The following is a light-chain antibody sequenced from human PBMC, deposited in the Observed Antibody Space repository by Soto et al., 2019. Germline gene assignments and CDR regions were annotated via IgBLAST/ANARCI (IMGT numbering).Light chain of an antibody. J-gene: IGLJ1*01. CDR3: SSYTRSDTSPYV. V-gene: IGLV2-14*01. Sequence: QSALTQPASVSGSPGQSITISCTGTNRDVGGYDYVSWYQQHPDKAPKLMIYEVSNRPSGVSERFSGSKSGNTASLTISGLQAEDEADYSCSSYTRSDTSPYVFGTGTKVTVL. CDR1: NRDVGGYDY. CDR2: EVS.